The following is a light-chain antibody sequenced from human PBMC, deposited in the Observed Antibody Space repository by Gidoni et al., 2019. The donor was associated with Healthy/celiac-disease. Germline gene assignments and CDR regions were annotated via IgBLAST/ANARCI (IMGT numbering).Light chain of an antibody. J-gene: IGLJ3*02. CDR1: SPNIGSNT. V-gene: IGLV1-44*01. CDR3: AAWDDSLNGWV. CDR2: SNN. Sequence: QSVLTQPPYACGTPGQRVTISCSGSSPNIGSNTVNWYQQLPGTAPKLLIYSNNQRPSGVPDRFSGSKSGTSASLAISGLQSEDEADYYCAAWDDSLNGWVFGGGTKLTVL.